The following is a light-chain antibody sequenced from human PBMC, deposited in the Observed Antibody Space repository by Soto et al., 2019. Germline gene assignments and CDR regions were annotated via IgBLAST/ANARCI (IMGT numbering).Light chain of an antibody. Sequence: QSVLTQPPSVSGAPGQRVTISCSGTSSSIGAGYEVHWYHQLPGTAPKLVVSGNGNRPSGVPDRLSASKSGTSASLAITGLQAEDEADYYCATWDQSLNGVVFGGGTQLTVL. CDR1: SSSIGAGYE. CDR3: ATWDQSLNGVV. J-gene: IGLJ3*02. CDR2: GNG. V-gene: IGLV1-40*01.